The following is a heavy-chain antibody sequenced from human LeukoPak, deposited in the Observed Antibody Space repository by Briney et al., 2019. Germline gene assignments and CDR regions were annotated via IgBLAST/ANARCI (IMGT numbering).Heavy chain of an antibody. V-gene: IGHV4-39*01. J-gene: IGHJ4*02. Sequence: ETLSLTCTVSGGSISSSSYYWGWIRQPPGTGLEWIGSIYYSGSTYYNPSLKSRVTISVDTSKNQFSLKLSSVTAADTAVYYCARHSVVVPAAISYWGQGTLVTVSS. CDR2: IYYSGST. D-gene: IGHD2-2*02. CDR1: GGSISSSSYY. CDR3: ARHSVVVPAAISY.